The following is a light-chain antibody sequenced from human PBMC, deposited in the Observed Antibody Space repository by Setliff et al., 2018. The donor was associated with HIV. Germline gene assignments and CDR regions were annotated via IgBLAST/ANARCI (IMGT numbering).Light chain of an antibody. CDR1: SSDVGGYNY. CDR2: DVT. Sequence: QSALTQPRSVSGSPGQSVTISCTGTSSDVGGYNYVSWYQQHPGKAPKLMIFDVTERPSGVPDRFSGSKSGNTASLTISGLQAEDEADYSCCSYAGTYTFEVFGTGTKVTVL. V-gene: IGLV2-11*01. CDR3: CSYAGTYTFEV. J-gene: IGLJ1*01.